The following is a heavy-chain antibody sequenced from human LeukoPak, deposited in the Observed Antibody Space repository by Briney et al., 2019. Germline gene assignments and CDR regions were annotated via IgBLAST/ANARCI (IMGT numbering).Heavy chain of an antibody. CDR1: GGSISSSSYY. J-gene: IGHJ4*02. CDR3: AGVYSSGWFDY. V-gene: IGHV4-39*01. CDR2: IYYSGST. Sequence: MASETLSLTCTVSGGSISSSSYYWGWIRQPPGKGLEWIGSIYYSGSTYYNPSLKSRVTISVDTSKNQFSLKLSSVTAADTAVYYCAGVYSSGWFDYWGQGTLVTVSS. D-gene: IGHD6-19*01.